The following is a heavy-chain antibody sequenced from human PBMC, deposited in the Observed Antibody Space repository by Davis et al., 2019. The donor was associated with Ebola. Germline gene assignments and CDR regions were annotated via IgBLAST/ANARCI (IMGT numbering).Heavy chain of an antibody. V-gene: IGHV3-15*01. J-gene: IGHJ4*02. Sequence: GESLKISCTASAFNLGDSWMVWVRHAPAKGLEWVGRIQSRGAGGTTDHAPHVRDRFIISRDESRNTVYLQMTSLIIEGTAVYFCTAYRGIEVRPLFDCWGQGTLVTVSS. CDR2: IQSRGAGGTT. D-gene: IGHD6-6*01. CDR1: AFNLGDSW. CDR3: TAYRGIEVRPLFDC.